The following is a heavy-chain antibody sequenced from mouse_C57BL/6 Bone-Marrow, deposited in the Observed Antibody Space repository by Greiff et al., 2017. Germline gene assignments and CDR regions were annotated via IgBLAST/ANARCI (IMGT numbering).Heavy chain of an antibody. CDR3: ARSYYGSSDWYFDV. Sequence: VQLQQPGAELVKPGASVKVSCKASGYTFTSYWMHWVKQRPGQGLEWIGRIHPSDSDTNYNQKFKGKATFTADTSSNTAYMQLSSLTTEDSAIYYCARSYYGSSDWYFDVWGTGTTVTVSS. CDR1: GYTFTSYW. J-gene: IGHJ1*03. D-gene: IGHD1-1*01. V-gene: IGHV1-74*01. CDR2: IHPSDSDT.